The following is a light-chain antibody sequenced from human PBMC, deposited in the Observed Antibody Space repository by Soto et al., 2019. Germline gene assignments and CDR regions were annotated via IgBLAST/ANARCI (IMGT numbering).Light chain of an antibody. CDR2: ENI. V-gene: IGLV1-51*02. Sequence: QSVLTQPPSVSAAPGQKVTISCSGSSSNVGNNFVSWYQQLPGTAPKLLIYENIKRPPGIPERFSASKSGTSATLGITGLQTGDEADYYCGAWDSSLGAGVFGGGTQLTVL. J-gene: IGLJ7*01. CDR3: GAWDSSLGAGV. CDR1: SSNVGNNF.